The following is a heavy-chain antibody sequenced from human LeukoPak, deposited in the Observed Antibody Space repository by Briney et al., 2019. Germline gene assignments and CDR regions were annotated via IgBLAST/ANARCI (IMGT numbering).Heavy chain of an antibody. CDR1: GYTFTCYY. V-gene: IGHV1-2*02. CDR2: INPNSGGT. CDR3: ARGKEARGRFFDY. Sequence: ASVKVSCKASGYTFTCYYMHWVRQAPGQGLEWMGWINPNSGGTNYAQKFQGRVTMTRDTSISTAYMELSRLRSDDTAVYYCARGKEARGRFFDYWGQGTLVTVSS. J-gene: IGHJ4*02.